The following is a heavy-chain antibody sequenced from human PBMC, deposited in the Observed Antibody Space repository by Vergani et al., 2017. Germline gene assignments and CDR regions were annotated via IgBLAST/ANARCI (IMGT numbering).Heavy chain of an antibody. D-gene: IGHD6-13*01. V-gene: IGHV3-66*01. J-gene: IGHJ4*02. CDR3: AREGIAAALDY. Sequence: EVQLVESGGGLVQPCRSLRLSCAASGFTFDDYAMHWVRQAPGKGLEWVSGIYSGGSTYYADSVKGRFTISRDNSKNTLYLQMNSLRAEDTAVYYCAREGIAAALDYWGQGTLVTVSS. CDR2: IYSGGST. CDR1: GFTFDDYA.